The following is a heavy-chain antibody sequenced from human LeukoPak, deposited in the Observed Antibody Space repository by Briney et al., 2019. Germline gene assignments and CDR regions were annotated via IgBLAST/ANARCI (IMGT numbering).Heavy chain of an antibody. V-gene: IGHV4-4*02. J-gene: IGHJ6*03. CDR3: ARANDYGDPLPRYMDV. D-gene: IGHD4-17*01. Sequence: SETLSLTCAVSGGSISSSNWWTWVRQPPGKGLEWIGEIYHSGSTNYNPSLKSRVTISVDKSKNQFSLKLTSVTVADTAVYNCARANDYGDPLPRYMDVWGKGTTVTVSS. CDR1: GGSISSSNW. CDR2: IYHSGST.